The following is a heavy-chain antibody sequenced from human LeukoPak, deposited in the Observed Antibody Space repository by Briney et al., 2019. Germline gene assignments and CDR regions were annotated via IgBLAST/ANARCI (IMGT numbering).Heavy chain of an antibody. CDR3: ARLKDSSWYVYPIDY. CDR1: GYTFHSYG. J-gene: IGHJ4*02. CDR2: IYPGDSDT. Sequence: GEALKISCKGSGYTFHSYGIAWVRQMPGKGLEWVGIIYPGDSDTRYSPSFQGQVTISADKSILTAYLQWSSLKASDTAMYYCARLKDSSWYVYPIDYWGQGTLVTVSS. V-gene: IGHV5-51*01. D-gene: IGHD6-13*01.